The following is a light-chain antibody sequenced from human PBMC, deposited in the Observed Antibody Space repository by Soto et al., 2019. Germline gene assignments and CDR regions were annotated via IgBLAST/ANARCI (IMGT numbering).Light chain of an antibody. CDR3: QQRTNWRT. CDR1: QSVTWY. V-gene: IGKV3-11*01. Sequence: EIVLTQSPATLSLSPGERATLSCRASQSVTWYLAWYQQKPGQAPRLLIYDATNRATGIPARFSGSGSGTDFTLTISSLEPEDFAVYYCQQRTNWRTFGGGTKVDIK. J-gene: IGKJ4*01. CDR2: DAT.